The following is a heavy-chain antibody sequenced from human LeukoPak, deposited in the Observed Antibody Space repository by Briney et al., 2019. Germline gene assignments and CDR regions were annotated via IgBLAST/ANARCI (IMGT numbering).Heavy chain of an antibody. Sequence: ASVKVFCKASGGTFSSYAISWVRQAPGQGLEWMGRIIPIFGIANYAQKFQGRVTITADKSTSTAYMELSSLRSEDTAVYYCARERIQLWSHFDYWGQGTLVTVSS. D-gene: IGHD5-18*01. CDR2: IIPIFGIA. V-gene: IGHV1-69*04. J-gene: IGHJ4*02. CDR3: ARERIQLWSHFDY. CDR1: GGTFSSYA.